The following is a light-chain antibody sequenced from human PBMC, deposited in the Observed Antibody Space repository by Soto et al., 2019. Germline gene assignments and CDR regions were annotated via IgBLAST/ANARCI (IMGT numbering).Light chain of an antibody. Sequence: QSLLTHPASVSRSPGQSITISCTGTISYVVSYNYVSWYQQHPGKAPKLMIYEVSDRPSGVSSRCSGSKSGKTSSLTISRLQTEDEADYSCSSYTSSSPLFATGTKVP. V-gene: IGLV2-14*01. J-gene: IGLJ1*01. CDR2: EVS. CDR3: SSYTSSSPL. CDR1: ISYVVSYNY.